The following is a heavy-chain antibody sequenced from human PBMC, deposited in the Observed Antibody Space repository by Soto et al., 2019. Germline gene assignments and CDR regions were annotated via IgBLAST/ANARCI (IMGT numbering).Heavy chain of an antibody. J-gene: IGHJ1*01. V-gene: IGHV3-23*01. CDR3: AKDNGSYYRYFQH. CDR2: ISGSGGST. CDR1: GFTFSSYA. Sequence: GGSLRLSCAASGFTFSSYAMSWVRQAPGKGLGWVSAISGSGGSTYYADSVKGRYTISRDNSKNTLYLQMNSLRAEDTAVYYCAKDNGSYYRYFQHWGQGTLVTVSS. D-gene: IGHD1-26*01.